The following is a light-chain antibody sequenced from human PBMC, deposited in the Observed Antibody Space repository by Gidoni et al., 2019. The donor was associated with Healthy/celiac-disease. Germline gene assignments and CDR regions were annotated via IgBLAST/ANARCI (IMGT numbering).Light chain of an antibody. Sequence: EMVMTQSPATLSVSPGERATLACRASQSVSSNLAGYQQKPGQAPRLLIYGASIRATGIPARFSGSVSGTEFTLTISSLPSEDFAVYYCQQYNNWPPIFGQGTRLEIK. CDR1: QSVSSN. J-gene: IGKJ5*01. V-gene: IGKV3D-15*01. CDR3: QQYNNWPPI. CDR2: GAS.